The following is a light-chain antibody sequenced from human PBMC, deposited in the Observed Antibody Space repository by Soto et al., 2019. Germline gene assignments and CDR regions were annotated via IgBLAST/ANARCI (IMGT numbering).Light chain of an antibody. CDR1: SSNFGAGYD. CDR2: GNS. J-gene: IGLJ1*01. CDR3: QSYDSSLSIYV. V-gene: IGLV1-40*01. Sequence: QAVVTQPPPVSGAPGQRVTISCTGSSSNFGAGYDVHWYQHLPGTAPKLLIYGNSHRPSGVPDRFSGSKSGTSASLAITGLQAEDEADYYCQSYDSSLSIYVFGTGTKLTVL.